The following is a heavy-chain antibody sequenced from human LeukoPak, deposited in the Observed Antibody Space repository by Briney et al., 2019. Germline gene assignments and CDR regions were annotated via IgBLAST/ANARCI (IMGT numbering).Heavy chain of an antibody. CDR2: ISSSGSTI. V-gene: IGHV3-48*03. CDR3: ARGKDEYYGSGSYSYFDY. D-gene: IGHD3-10*01. Sequence: PGGSLRLSCAASGFTFSSYEMNWVRQAPGKGLEWVSYISSSGSTIYYADSVTGRFTISRDNAQNSLYLQMNSLRAEDTAVYYCARGKDEYYGSGSYSYFDYWGQGTLVTVSS. J-gene: IGHJ4*02. CDR1: GFTFSSYE.